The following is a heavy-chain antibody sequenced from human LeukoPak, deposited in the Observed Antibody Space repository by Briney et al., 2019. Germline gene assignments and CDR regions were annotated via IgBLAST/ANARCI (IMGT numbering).Heavy chain of an antibody. CDR1: GFTFSSYE. Sequence: GGSLRLSCAASGFTFSSYEMNWVGQVPGKLLEWVSYISSSGSTIYYADSVKGRFTISRDNAKNSLYLQMNSLRAEDTAVYYCARDHGFGEFVTAPHWGQGTLVTVSS. V-gene: IGHV3-48*03. CDR3: ARDHGFGEFVTAPH. CDR2: ISSSGSTI. J-gene: IGHJ4*02. D-gene: IGHD3-10*01.